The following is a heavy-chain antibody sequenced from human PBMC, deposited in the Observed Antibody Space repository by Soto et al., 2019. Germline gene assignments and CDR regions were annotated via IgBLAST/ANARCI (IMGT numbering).Heavy chain of an antibody. CDR2: INSDGSSI. Sequence: GGSLRLSCAASGFTFSRYWMHWVRQAPGKGLVWVSRINSDGSSISYADSVKGRFTISRDNAKNTLFLQMNSLRAEDTAVYYCARSHCGGDCFKYYYGMDVWGQGTTVTVSS. V-gene: IGHV3-74*01. J-gene: IGHJ6*02. D-gene: IGHD2-21*02. CDR1: GFTFSRYW. CDR3: ARSHCGGDCFKYYYGMDV.